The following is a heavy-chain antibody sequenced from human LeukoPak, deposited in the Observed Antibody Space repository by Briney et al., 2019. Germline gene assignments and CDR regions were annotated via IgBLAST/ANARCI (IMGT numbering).Heavy chain of an antibody. D-gene: IGHD6-13*01. CDR1: GYTFTSYD. CDR3: AKDGAPAAAGTSDYYYGMDV. J-gene: IGHJ6*02. CDR2: MNPNSGNT. Sequence: ASVKVSCKASGYTFTSYDINWVRQATGQGLEWMGWMNPNSGNTGYAQKFQGRVTITRNTSISTAYMELSSLRSEDTAVYYCAKDGAPAAAGTSDYYYGMDVWGQGTTVTVSS. V-gene: IGHV1-8*03.